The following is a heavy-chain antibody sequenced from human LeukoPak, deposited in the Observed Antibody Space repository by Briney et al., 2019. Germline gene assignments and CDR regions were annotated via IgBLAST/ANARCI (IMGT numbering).Heavy chain of an antibody. CDR3: ARCYYDSSGYYPVGNWFDP. CDR2: IYYSGST. J-gene: IGHJ5*02. Sequence: PSETLSLTCTVSGGSISSYYWSWIRQPPGKRLEWIGYIYYSGSTNYNPSLKSRVTISVDTSKNQFPLKLSSVTAADTAVYYCARCYYDSSGYYPVGNWFDPWGQGTLVTVSS. CDR1: GGSISSYY. D-gene: IGHD3-22*01. V-gene: IGHV4-59*01.